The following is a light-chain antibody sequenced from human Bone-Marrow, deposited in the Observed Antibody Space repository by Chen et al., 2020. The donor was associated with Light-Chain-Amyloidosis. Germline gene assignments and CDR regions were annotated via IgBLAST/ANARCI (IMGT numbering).Light chain of an antibody. CDR3: QVWDGSSDHVV. CDR2: DDS. Sequence: SYVLTQPPSVSVAPGKPARITCGGSNIGSKSAHWYQQQPGQAPVLVVYDDSDRPSGIPERFSGSNSGNTATLTISRVEAGDEADYYCQVWDGSSDHVVFGGGTKLTVL. CDR1: NIGSKS. J-gene: IGLJ2*01. V-gene: IGLV3-21*03.